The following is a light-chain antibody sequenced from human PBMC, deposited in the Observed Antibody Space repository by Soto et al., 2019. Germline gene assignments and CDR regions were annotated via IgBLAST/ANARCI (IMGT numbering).Light chain of an antibody. V-gene: IGKV1-5*01. CDR1: ERISDY. J-gene: IGKJ1*01. Sequence: DIQMTQSPSSLSASVGDRVTISFLASERISDYLAWYQQKPGKAPKLLIYDASTLESGVPSRFSGSGSGAEFTLTISGLQPDDFATYYCQQYNNHSWKFGQGTKVDIK. CDR3: QQYNNHSWK. CDR2: DAS.